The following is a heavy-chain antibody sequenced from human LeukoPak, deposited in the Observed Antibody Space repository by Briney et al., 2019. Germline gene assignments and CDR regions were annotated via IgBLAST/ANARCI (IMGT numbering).Heavy chain of an antibody. V-gene: IGHV3-49*03. CDR3: TSSRSSGWPYYFDY. J-gene: IGHJ4*02. Sequence: GGSLRLSCTASGFTFGDYAMSWFRQAPGKGLEWVGFIRSKAYGGTTECAASVKGRFTISRDDSKSIAYLQMNSLKTEDTAVYYCTSSRSSGWPYYFDYWGQGTLVTVSS. D-gene: IGHD6-19*01. CDR2: IRSKAYGGTT. CDR1: GFTFGDYA.